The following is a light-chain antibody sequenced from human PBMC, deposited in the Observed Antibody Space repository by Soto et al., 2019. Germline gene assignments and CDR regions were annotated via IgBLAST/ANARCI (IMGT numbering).Light chain of an antibody. CDR1: QSVLYSSNNKNY. CDR2: WAS. CDR3: PHYYSTPLA. Sequence: DIVMTQSPDSLAVSLGERATINCKSSQSVLYSSNNKNYLAWYQQKPGQPPKLLIYWASTRESGVPHRFRGSGSGTDFTLTISNLQAEDVAVYYCPHYYSTPLAFGQGTKVEIK. J-gene: IGKJ1*01. V-gene: IGKV4-1*01.